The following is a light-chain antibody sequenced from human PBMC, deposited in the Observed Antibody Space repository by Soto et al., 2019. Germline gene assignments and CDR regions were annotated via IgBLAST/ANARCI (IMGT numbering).Light chain of an antibody. V-gene: IGLV2-14*01. CDR3: GSYTSTDTPFV. Sequence: QSALAQPSSVSGSPGQSITISCTGTSTDVGGYNYVSWYQHHPDKDPKLIIYEVGNRPSGVSDRFSGSKSGNEASLIISNRQADDESDYYCGSYTSTDTPFVFGTGTKVTVL. CDR1: STDVGGYNY. J-gene: IGLJ1*01. CDR2: EVG.